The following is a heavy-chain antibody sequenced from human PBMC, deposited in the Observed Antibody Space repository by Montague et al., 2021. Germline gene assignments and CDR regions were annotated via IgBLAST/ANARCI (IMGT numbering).Heavy chain of an antibody. CDR2: IYDSGST. D-gene: IGHD3-16*02. Sequence: SETLSLTCTVSGSSISSSTYYWGWIRQPPGKGLEWIGRIYDSGSTYYNPSHKSRVTISVDTSKNQFSLKLSSVTAADTAVYYCARHVIGNYGMDVWGQGTTVTVSS. CDR3: ARHVIGNYGMDV. CDR1: GSSISSSTYY. J-gene: IGHJ6*02. V-gene: IGHV4-39*01.